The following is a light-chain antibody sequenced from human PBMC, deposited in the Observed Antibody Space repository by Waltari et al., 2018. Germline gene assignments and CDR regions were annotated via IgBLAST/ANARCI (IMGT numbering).Light chain of an antibody. CDR2: KAS. CDR3: QQYTAYALT. CDR1: QSIGSY. Sequence: DILMTQSPSTLSASVGDRVTITCRASQSIGSYLAWYPQKPGKAPNLLIYKASILQSWVPSRFSGSGSGTEFTLTISSLQPDDFATYYCQQYTAYALTFGGGTKVEIQ. J-gene: IGKJ4*01. V-gene: IGKV1-5*03.